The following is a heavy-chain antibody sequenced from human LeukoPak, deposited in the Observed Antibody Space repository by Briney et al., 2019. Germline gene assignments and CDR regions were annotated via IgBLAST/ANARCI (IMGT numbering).Heavy chain of an antibody. CDR3: ARLRKYYYYYYYMDV. V-gene: IGHV4-39*01. CDR2: IYYSGSS. CDR1: GGSISSSSSY. D-gene: IGHD3-9*01. Sequence: SETLSLTCSVSGGSISSSSSYWGWIRQPPGKGLEWIGSIYYSGSSFDNPALKSRVTISVDTSKNQFSLKLSSVTAADTAVYYCARLRKYYYYYYYMDVWGKGTTVTISS. J-gene: IGHJ6*03.